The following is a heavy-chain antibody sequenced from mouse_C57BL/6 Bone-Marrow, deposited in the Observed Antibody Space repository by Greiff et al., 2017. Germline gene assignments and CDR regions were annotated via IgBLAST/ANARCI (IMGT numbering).Heavy chain of an antibody. Sequence: QVQLQQSGAELARPGASVKLSCKASGYTFTSYGISWVKQRTGQGLEWIGEIYPRSGNTYYNEKCKGKATLTADKSSSTAYMELRSLTSEDSAVYFCAREGNYGNPWFAYWGQGTLVTVSA. V-gene: IGHV1-81*01. J-gene: IGHJ3*01. CDR1: GYTFTSYG. D-gene: IGHD2-1*01. CDR2: IYPRSGNT. CDR3: AREGNYGNPWFAY.